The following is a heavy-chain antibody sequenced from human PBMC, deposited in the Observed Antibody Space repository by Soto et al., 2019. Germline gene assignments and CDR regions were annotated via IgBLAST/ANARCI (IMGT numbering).Heavy chain of an antibody. CDR1: GYTFTSYA. Sequence: QVQLVQSGAEEKKPGASVKVSCKASGYTFTSYAMHWVRQAPGQRLEWMGWINAGNGNTKYSQKFQGRVTITRDTSASAAYMELSSLRSEDTAVYYCARGITLPTPLDYWGQGTLVTVSS. D-gene: IGHD1-20*01. J-gene: IGHJ4*02. CDR3: ARGITLPTPLDY. CDR2: INAGNGNT. V-gene: IGHV1-3*05.